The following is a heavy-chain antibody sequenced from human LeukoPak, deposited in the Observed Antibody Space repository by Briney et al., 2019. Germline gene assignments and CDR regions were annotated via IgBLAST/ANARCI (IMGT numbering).Heavy chain of an antibody. V-gene: IGHV3-74*01. D-gene: IGHD6-19*01. CDR3: ARGRSGNYFDY. CDR2: LNTDGSST. Sequence: GGSLRLSCAASAFTFSNYWMHWVRQAPGKGLVWVSRLNTDGSSTSYADSVKGRFTISRDNAKNTLYLQMNNLRAEDTAVYYCARGRSGNYFDYWGQGTLVTVS. CDR1: AFTFSNYW. J-gene: IGHJ4*02.